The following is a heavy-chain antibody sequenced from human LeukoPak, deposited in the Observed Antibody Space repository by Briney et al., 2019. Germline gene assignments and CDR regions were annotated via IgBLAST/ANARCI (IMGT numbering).Heavy chain of an antibody. CDR1: GGSISSDTYY. Sequence: SETLSLTCSVSGGSISSDTYYCGWIRQPPGKGLEWIGSIYHTGSAYYSTSFKSRVTLSVDTSKNQFSLKLSSVTAADTAVYYCARHGPGATTFDYWGQGTLVTVSS. D-gene: IGHD1-26*01. CDR2: IYHTGSA. V-gene: IGHV4-39*01. CDR3: ARHGPGATTFDY. J-gene: IGHJ4*02.